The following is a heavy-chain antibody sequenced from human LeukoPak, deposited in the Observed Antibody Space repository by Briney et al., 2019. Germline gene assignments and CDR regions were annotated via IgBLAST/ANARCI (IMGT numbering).Heavy chain of an antibody. CDR3: ASLITTYYYYGMDV. CDR2: INPNSGGT. D-gene: IGHD3-16*01. J-gene: IGHJ6*02. CDR1: GYTFTGYQ. Sequence: ASVKVSCKASGYTFTGYQMHWVRQAPGQEPELIGWINPNSGGTNYAQKFQGRVTKTRDTSISTAYMELSRLRSDDTAVYYCASLITTYYYYGMDVWGQGTTVTVSS. V-gene: IGHV1-2*02.